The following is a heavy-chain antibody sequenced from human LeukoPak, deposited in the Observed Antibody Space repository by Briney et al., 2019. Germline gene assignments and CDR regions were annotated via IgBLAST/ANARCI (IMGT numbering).Heavy chain of an antibody. Sequence: PSETLSLTCTVSGGSISSSSYYWGWIRQPPGKGLEWIGSIYYSGSTYYNPSLKSRVTISVDTSKNQFSLKLSSVTAADTAVYYCASNPSSNWYPGWFDPWGQGTLVTVSS. J-gene: IGHJ5*02. CDR3: ASNPSSNWYPGWFDP. CDR2: IYYSGST. CDR1: GGSISSSSYY. D-gene: IGHD6-13*01. V-gene: IGHV4-39*07.